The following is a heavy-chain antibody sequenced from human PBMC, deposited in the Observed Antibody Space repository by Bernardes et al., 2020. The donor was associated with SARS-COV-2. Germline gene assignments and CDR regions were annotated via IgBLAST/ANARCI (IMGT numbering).Heavy chain of an antibody. J-gene: IGHJ4*02. CDR1: GFTFSSYE. Sequence: GGSLRLSCAASGFTFSSYEMTWVRQAPGKGLEWVSYISSSGSTIYYADSVKGRFTISRDNAKNSLYLQMNSLRAEDTAVYYCARVGDVVVPAALDYWGQGTLVTVSS. V-gene: IGHV3-48*03. D-gene: IGHD2-2*01. CDR2: ISSSGSTI. CDR3: ARVGDVVVPAALDY.